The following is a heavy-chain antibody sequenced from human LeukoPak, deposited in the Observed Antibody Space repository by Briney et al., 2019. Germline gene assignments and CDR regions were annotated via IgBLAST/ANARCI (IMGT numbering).Heavy chain of an antibody. D-gene: IGHD4-17*01. V-gene: IGHV3-11*01. Sequence: GGSLRLSCAASGFTFSDYYMSWIRQAPGKGLEWVSYISSSGSTIYYADSVKGRFTISRDNATNSLYLQMNSLRAEDTAMYYCARARRDDYGDYEGGQGTLVTVSS. J-gene: IGHJ4*02. CDR1: GFTFSDYY. CDR3: ARARRDDYGDYE. CDR2: ISSSGSTI.